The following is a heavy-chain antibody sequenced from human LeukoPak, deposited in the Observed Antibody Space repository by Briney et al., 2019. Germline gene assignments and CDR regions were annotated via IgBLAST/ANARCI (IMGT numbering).Heavy chain of an antibody. J-gene: IGHJ3*02. CDR2: INHSGST. V-gene: IGHV4-34*01. CDR1: GGSISSYY. Sequence: PSETLSLTCTVSGGSISSYYWSWIRQPPGKGLEWIGEINHSGSTNYNPSLKSRVTISVDTSKNQFSLKLSSVTAADTAVYYCACRRTFDIWGQGTMVTVSS. CDR3: ACRRTFDI.